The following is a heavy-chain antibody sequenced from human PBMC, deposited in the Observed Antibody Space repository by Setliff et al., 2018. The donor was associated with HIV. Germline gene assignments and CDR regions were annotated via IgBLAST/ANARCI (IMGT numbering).Heavy chain of an antibody. D-gene: IGHD2-8*02. J-gene: IGHJ4*02. CDR2: FDPEDET. Sequence: ASVKVSCKASGGTFSSYAISWVRQAPGKGLEWLGTFDPEDETIYAPKFQGRVAMTGDTSTDTAYMELSSLRSEDTAVYYCAQMDVTGYWGQGTLVTVSS. CDR3: AQMDVTGY. CDR1: GGTFSSYA. V-gene: IGHV1-24*01.